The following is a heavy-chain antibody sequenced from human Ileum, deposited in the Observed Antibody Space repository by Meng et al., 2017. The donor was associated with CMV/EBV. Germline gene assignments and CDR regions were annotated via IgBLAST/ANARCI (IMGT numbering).Heavy chain of an antibody. V-gene: IGHV3-23*01. CDR3: AGGGPAIFSPFDP. Sequence: AASGFPFNNYPMGWVRQAPGMGLEWVAGVSGGGYSRYDADSVKGRFTISRDNSKNMLYLEMKNLRAEDTAIYYCAGGGPAIFSPFDPWGQGTLVTVSS. CDR1: GFPFNNYP. CDR2: VSGGGYSR. J-gene: IGHJ5*02. D-gene: IGHD3-3*01.